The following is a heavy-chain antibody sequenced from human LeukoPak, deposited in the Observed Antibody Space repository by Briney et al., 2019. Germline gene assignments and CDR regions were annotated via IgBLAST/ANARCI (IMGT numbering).Heavy chain of an antibody. Sequence: GGSLRLSCAASGFTFSSHWMHWVRQAPGKRLVWVSRIKSDGSSTSYADSVKGRFTISRDNAENSLFLQMNNLRVDDTAVYYCARSGGYGWDYWGQGAVVTVSS. D-gene: IGHD5-12*01. V-gene: IGHV3-74*01. CDR3: ARSGGYGWDY. CDR1: GFTFSSHW. CDR2: IKSDGSST. J-gene: IGHJ4*02.